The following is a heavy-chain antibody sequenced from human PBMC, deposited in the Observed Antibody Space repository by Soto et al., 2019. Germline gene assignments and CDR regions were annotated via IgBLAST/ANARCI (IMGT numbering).Heavy chain of an antibody. V-gene: IGHV4-59*08. CDR3: ASPKIAFYNWFDP. CDR1: GGSISGYY. D-gene: IGHD3-3*02. Sequence: SETLSLTCTVSGGSISGYYWSWLRQPPGKGLEWIGYIYNIGSTNYNPSLRSRVTMSVDTSQNQFSLKLSSVTAADTAVYYCASPKIAFYNWFDPWGQGTLVTVSS. CDR2: IYNIGST. J-gene: IGHJ5*02.